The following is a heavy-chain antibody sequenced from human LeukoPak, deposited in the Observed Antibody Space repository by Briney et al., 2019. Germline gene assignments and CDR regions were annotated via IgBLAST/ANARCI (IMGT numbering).Heavy chain of an antibody. D-gene: IGHD3-22*01. V-gene: IGHV4-34*01. CDR3: ARSLEADYYDSSGLDYFDY. CDR2: INHSGST. CDR1: GGSFSGYY. Sequence: SETLSLTCAVYGGSFSGYYWSWIRQPPGKGLGWIGEINHSGSTNYNPSLKSRVTISVDTSKNQFSLKLSSVTAADTAVYYCARSLEADYYDSSGLDYFDYWGQGTLVTVSS. J-gene: IGHJ4*02.